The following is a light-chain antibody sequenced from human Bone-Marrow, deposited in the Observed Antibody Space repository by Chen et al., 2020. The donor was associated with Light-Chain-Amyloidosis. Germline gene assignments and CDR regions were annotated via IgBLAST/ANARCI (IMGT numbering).Light chain of an antibody. Sequence: SYVLTQPSSVSVAQGQTATIACGGINIGSTSVHWYQQTPGQAPLLVVYDDSDRPSGIPERLSGSNSGNTATLTISRVEAGDEADYYCQVWDRSSDRPVFGGGTKLTVL. J-gene: IGLJ3*02. CDR2: DDS. V-gene: IGLV3-21*02. CDR3: QVWDRSSDRPV. CDR1: NIGSTS.